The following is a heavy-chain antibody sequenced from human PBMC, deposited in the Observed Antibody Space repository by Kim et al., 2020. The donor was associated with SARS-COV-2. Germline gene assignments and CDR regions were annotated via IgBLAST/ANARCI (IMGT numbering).Heavy chain of an antibody. D-gene: IGHD3-10*01. J-gene: IGHJ6*03. Sequence: ASVKVSCKASGYTFTSYYMHWVRQAPGQGLEWMGIINPSGGSTSYAQKFQGRVTMTRDTSTSTVYMELSSLRSEDTAVYYCARDHSQAGFGELLGAYMDVWGKGTTVTVSS. CDR3: ARDHSQAGFGELLGAYMDV. CDR2: INPSGGST. CDR1: GYTFTSYY. V-gene: IGHV1-46*01.